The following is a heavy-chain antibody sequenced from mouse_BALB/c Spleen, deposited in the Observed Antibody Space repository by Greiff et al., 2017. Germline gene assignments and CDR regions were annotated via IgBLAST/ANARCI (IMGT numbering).Heavy chain of an antibody. J-gene: IGHJ3*01. CDR1: GYSITSDYA. Sequence: EVQLQESGPGLVKPSQSLSLTCTVTGYSITSDYAWNWIRQFPGNKLEWMGYISYSGSTSYNPSLKSRISITRDTSKNQFFLQLNSVTTEDTATYYCARGELYYGSSWFAYWGQGTLVTVSA. CDR3: ARGELYYGSSWFAY. V-gene: IGHV3-2*02. D-gene: IGHD1-1*01. CDR2: ISYSGST.